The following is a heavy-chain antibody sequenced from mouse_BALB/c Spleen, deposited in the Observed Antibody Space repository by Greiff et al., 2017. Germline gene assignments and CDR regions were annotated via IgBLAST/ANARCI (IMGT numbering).Heavy chain of an antibody. D-gene: IGHD1-1*01. Sequence: EVQLVESGGGLVKPGGSLKLSCAASGFTFSSYAMSWVRQTPEKRLEWVASISSGGSTYYPDSVKGRFTISRDNARNILYLQMSSLRSEDTAMYYCARGRGSSYIPWFAYWGQGTLVTVSA. CDR1: GFTFSSYA. CDR3: ARGRGSSYIPWFAY. J-gene: IGHJ3*01. CDR2: ISSGGST. V-gene: IGHV5-6-5*01.